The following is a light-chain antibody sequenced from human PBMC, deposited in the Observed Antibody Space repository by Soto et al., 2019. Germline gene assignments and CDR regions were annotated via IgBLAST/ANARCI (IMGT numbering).Light chain of an antibody. CDR3: EELNSYPFS. Sequence: DIQLTQSPSLLSASVGDRVTITCRSSQGISSYLAWYQQKPGKAPKLLIYAASTLQSGVPSRFSRSGSGTEFTLTIGSLQPEDFATYYCEELNSYPFSVGGGTKVEIK. CDR1: QGISSY. J-gene: IGKJ4*01. CDR2: AAS. V-gene: IGKV1-9*01.